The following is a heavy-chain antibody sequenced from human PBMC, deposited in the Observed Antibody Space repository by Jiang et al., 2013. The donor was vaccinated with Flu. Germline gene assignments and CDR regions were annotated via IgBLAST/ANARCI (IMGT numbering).Heavy chain of an antibody. V-gene: IGHV4-31*03. CDR3: ARYKRYCSGGSCYEDWFDP. J-gene: IGHJ5*02. CDR1: GGSISSGGYY. CDR2: IYYSGST. D-gene: IGHD2-15*01. Sequence: GSGLVKPSQTLSLTCTVSGGSISSGGYYWSWIRQHPGKGLEWIGYIYYSGSTYYNPSLKSRVTISVDTSKNQFSLKLSSVTAADTAVYYCARYKRYCSGGSCYEDWFDPWAREPWSPSPQ.